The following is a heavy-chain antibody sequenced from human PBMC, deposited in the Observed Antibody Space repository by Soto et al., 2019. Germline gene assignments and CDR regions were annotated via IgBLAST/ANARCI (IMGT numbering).Heavy chain of an antibody. CDR3: AKGHSSSHYYYGMDV. CDR1: GFTFSSYG. D-gene: IGHD6-13*01. V-gene: IGHV3-30*18. CDR2: ISYDGSNK. Sequence: GGSLRLSCAASGFTFSSYGMHWVRQAPGKGLEWVAVISYDGSNKYYADSVKGRFTISRDNSKNTLYLQMNSLRAEDTAVYYCAKGHSSSHYYYGMDVWGQGTTVTVSS. J-gene: IGHJ6*02.